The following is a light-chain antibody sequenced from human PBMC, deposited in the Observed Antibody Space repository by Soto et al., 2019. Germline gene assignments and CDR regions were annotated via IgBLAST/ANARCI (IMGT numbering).Light chain of an antibody. CDR3: MQPLQSWT. CDR1: QSLLHSNGYNY. Sequence: DIVMTQSPLSLPVTPGEPASISCRSSQSLLHSNGYNYLDWYLQKPGQSPQLLIYLGSYRASGVSDRFSGSGSGTDFTLKISRVPAEDVGVYYCMQPLQSWTFGQGTKVEIK. V-gene: IGKV2-28*01. J-gene: IGKJ1*01. CDR2: LGS.